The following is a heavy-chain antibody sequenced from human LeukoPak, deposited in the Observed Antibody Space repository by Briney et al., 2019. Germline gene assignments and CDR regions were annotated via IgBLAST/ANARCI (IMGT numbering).Heavy chain of an antibody. CDR1: GFTFSSHL. Sequence: GGSLRLSCAASGFTFSSHLISWVRQVPGGGLERVGNTNQDGSEKNYVDSVKGRFTISRDNTKNTLYLQMYSLRAEDTAVYSCARDVGRGWFDYWGQGTLVTVSS. J-gene: IGHJ4*02. V-gene: IGHV3-7*01. D-gene: IGHD6-19*01. CDR3: ARDVGRGWFDY. CDR2: TNQDGSEK.